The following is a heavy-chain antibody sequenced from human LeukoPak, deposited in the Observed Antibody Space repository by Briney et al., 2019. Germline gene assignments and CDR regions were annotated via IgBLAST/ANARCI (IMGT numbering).Heavy chain of an antibody. CDR2: INHSGST. CDR1: GGSFSGYY. D-gene: IGHD3-22*01. V-gene: IGHV4-34*01. Sequence: KPSETLSLTCAVYGGSFSGYYWSWIRQPPGKGLEWIGEINHSGSTNYNPSLKSRGTISIDTSKNQFSLKLSSVTAADTAVYYCARQLMIDYYYYYYYMGVWGRGTTVTISS. J-gene: IGHJ6*03. CDR3: ARQLMIDYYYYYYYMGV.